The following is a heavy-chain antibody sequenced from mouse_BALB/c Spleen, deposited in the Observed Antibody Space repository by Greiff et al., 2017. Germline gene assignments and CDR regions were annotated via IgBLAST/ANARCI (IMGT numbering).Heavy chain of an antibody. Sequence: VQGVESGPELVKPGASVKISCKTSGYTFTSYYMYWVKQRPGQGLEWIGGINPSNGGTNFNEKFKSKATLTVDKSSSTAYMQLSSLTSEDSAVYYCTRSTWYFDVWGAGTTVTVSS. J-gene: IGHJ1*01. CDR1: GYTFTSYY. CDR2: INPSNGGT. V-gene: IGHV1S81*02. CDR3: TRSTWYFDV.